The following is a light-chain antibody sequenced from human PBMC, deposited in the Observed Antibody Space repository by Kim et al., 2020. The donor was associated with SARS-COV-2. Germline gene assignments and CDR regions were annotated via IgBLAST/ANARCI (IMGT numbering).Light chain of an antibody. CDR2: EDD. J-gene: IGLJ2*01. CDR1: SGSIDDNY. CDR3: QSYNRDNVL. Sequence: GTTVTISCSRSSGSIDDNYVQWYRPRPGGVHTTMFYEDDQRPSGVSDRFSVSIDNSSNSASLTISGLTTEDEADYYCQSYNRDNVLFGGGSQLTVL. V-gene: IGLV6-57*03.